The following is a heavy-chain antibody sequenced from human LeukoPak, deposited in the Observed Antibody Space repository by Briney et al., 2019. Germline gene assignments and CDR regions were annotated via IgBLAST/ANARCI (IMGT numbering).Heavy chain of an antibody. D-gene: IGHD6-13*01. CDR1: GFTVSRSY. CDR3: VREAGIAAAGSSGYYFDY. Sequence: GGSLRLSCAASGFTVSRSYMSWVRQAPGKGLEWVSVIYSGGSTRSADSVKGRFTIVRDTSKNTLYLQMNSLRAEDTAIYYCVREAGIAAAGSSGYYFDYWGQGTPVTVSS. CDR2: IYSGGST. V-gene: IGHV3-66*01. J-gene: IGHJ4*02.